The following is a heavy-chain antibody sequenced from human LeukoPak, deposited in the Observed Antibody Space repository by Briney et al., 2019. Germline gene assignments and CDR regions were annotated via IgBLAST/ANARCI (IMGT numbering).Heavy chain of an antibody. J-gene: IGHJ3*02. Sequence: PGGSLRLSCAASGFTVSSNYMSWVRQAPGKGLEWVSVIYSGGSTYYADSVKGRFTISRHNSKNTLYLRMNSLRAEDTAVYYCARSIAANRDDAFDIWGQGTMVTVSS. CDR2: IYSGGST. V-gene: IGHV3-53*04. D-gene: IGHD6-13*01. CDR3: ARSIAANRDDAFDI. CDR1: GFTVSSNY.